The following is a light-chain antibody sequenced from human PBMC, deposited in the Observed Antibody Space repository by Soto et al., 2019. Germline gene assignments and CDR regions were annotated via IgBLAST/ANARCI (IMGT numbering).Light chain of an antibody. CDR2: HAS. Sequence: IGMTQSPATLSVSPGERVTLSCRASQTIYSNVAWYQQRPGQSPRLLIYHASSRATGIPARFSGSGSGTDFTLTISSLQPEDFATYYCQQSYSTPRTIGQGTKVDIK. CDR3: QQSYSTPRT. V-gene: IGKV3-15*01. J-gene: IGKJ1*01. CDR1: QTIYSN.